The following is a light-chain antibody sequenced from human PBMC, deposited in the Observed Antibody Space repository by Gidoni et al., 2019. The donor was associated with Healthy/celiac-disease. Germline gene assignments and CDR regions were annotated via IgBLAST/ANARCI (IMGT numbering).Light chain of an antibody. V-gene: IGKV4-1*01. Sequence: DIVMTQSPDSLAVSLGERATINCKSSQSVLSSSNNKNYLAWYQQKPGQPPKLLIYWASTRESGVPDRFSGSGSGTDFTLTISSLQAEDVAVYYCQQYYSPPWTFGQGTKVEIK. J-gene: IGKJ1*01. CDR1: QSVLSSSNNKNY. CDR3: QQYYSPPWT. CDR2: WAS.